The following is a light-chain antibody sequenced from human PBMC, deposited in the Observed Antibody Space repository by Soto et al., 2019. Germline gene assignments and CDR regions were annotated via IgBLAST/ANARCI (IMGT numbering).Light chain of an antibody. CDR3: QQHDSLPLT. CDR2: DAS. V-gene: IGKV1-33*01. Sequence: DIQMTQSPSSLSASVGDRVTVTCRASQDIGTYLAWYQQKLGKAPKLLIYDASSLETGVPSRFSGSGSGTDFTFAISSLQPEDFATYYCQQHDSLPLTFGGGTKVDIK. J-gene: IGKJ4*01. CDR1: QDIGTY.